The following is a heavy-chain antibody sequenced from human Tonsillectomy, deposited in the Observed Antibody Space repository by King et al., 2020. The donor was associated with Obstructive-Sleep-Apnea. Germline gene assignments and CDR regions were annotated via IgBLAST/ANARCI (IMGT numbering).Heavy chain of an antibody. CDR1: GFTFSSYA. J-gene: IGHJ4*01. CDR3: ARGVRYSSSWRSYYFDY. V-gene: IGHV3-30*04. D-gene: IGHD6-13*01. Sequence: VQLVESGGGVVQPGRSLRLSCAASGFTFSSYAMHWVRQAPGKGLEWVAVISYDGSNKYYADSVKGRFTISRDNSKNTLYLQMNSLRAEDTAVYYCARGVRYSSSWRSYYFDYWGHGTLVTVSS. CDR2: ISYDGSNK.